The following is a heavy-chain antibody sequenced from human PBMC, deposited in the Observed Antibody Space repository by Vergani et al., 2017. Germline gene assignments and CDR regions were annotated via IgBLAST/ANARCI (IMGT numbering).Heavy chain of an antibody. CDR1: GGSFSGYY. Sequence: QVQLQQWGAGLLKPSETLSLTCAVYGGSFSGYYWSWIRQPPGKGLEWIGEINHSGSTNYNPSLKSRVNISVDTSKNQFSLKLSSVTAADTAVYYCARGGSGWYVGAWDYWGQGTLVTVSS. V-gene: IGHV4-34*01. D-gene: IGHD6-19*01. CDR2: INHSGST. CDR3: ARGGSGWYVGAWDY. J-gene: IGHJ4*02.